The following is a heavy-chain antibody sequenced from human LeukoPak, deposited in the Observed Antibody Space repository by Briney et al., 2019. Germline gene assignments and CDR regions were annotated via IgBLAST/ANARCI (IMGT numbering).Heavy chain of an antibody. CDR1: GFRFGNYG. V-gene: IGHV3-30*18. CDR2: MSDDGRNK. CDR3: AKDADTATIIYWYFDL. J-gene: IGHJ2*01. D-gene: IGHD5-18*01. Sequence: PGRSLRLSCAASGFRFGNYGMHWVRQAPGKGLEWVAVMSDDGRNKYYADSVRGRFTISRDNPKNMLYLQMNNLRPEDTAVYHCAKDADTATIIYWYFDLWGRGTLVTVSS.